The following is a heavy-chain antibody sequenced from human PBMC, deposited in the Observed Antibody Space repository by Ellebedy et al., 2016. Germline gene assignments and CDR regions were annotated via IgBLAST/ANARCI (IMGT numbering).Heavy chain of an antibody. CDR3: VKEEGFWWELHSNFDY. D-gene: IGHD1-26*01. Sequence: GGSLRLSCSASGFTFSDYAIHWVRQAPGEGLEDVSAISSNGGSTYYADSVKGRFTISRDNSKSTLYLQMSSLRAEDTAVYYCVKEEGFWWELHSNFDYWGQGTLVTVSS. CDR2: ISSNGGST. CDR1: GFTFSDYA. J-gene: IGHJ4*02. V-gene: IGHV3-64D*06.